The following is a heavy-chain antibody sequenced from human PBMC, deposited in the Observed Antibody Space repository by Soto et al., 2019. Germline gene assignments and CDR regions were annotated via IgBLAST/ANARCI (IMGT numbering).Heavy chain of an antibody. D-gene: IGHD3-16*01. J-gene: IGHJ5*02. CDR2: IWYDGSNE. CDR3: ARDRVAGDGWFDP. V-gene: IGHV3-33*01. Sequence: QVQLVESGGGMVQPGGSLRLSCAATGFMFSDYGMHWVRQAPGKGPEWVAVIWYDGSNENYADSVKGRFTISRDNSKRTLYLQMNSLRVEDTAMYYCARDRVAGDGWFDPWGQGTLVTVSP. CDR1: GFMFSDYG.